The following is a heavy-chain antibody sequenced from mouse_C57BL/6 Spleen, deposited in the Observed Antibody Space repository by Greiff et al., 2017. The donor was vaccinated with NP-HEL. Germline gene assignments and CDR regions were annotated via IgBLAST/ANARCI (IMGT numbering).Heavy chain of an antibody. CDR2: ISYDGSN. Sequence: ESGPGLVKPSQSLSLTCSVTGYSITSGYYWNWIRQFPGNKLEWMGYISYDGSNNYNPSLKNRISITRDTSKNQFFLKLNSVTTEDTATYYCARDHGSFPYYFDYWGQGTTLTVSS. V-gene: IGHV3-6*01. D-gene: IGHD1-1*01. CDR1: GYSITSGYY. J-gene: IGHJ2*01. CDR3: ARDHGSFPYYFDY.